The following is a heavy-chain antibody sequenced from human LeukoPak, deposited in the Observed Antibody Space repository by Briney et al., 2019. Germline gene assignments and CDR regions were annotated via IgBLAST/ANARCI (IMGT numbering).Heavy chain of an antibody. CDR3: ARDIPARYCSSTSCSSNFDY. D-gene: IGHD2-2*01. CDR2: ISSTSGTI. V-gene: IGHV3-48*01. J-gene: IGHJ4*02. CDR1: GFTFSSFS. Sequence: PGGSLRLSCAASGFTFSSFSMNWVRQAPGKGLEWVSYISSTSGTIYYADSVKGRFTISRDNAKNSLYLQMNSLRAEDTAVYYCARDIPARYCSSTSCSSNFDYWGQGTLVIVSS.